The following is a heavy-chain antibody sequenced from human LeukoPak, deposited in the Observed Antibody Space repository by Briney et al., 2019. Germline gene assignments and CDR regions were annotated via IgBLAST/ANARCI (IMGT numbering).Heavy chain of an antibody. Sequence: SVKVSCKASGPTFSSYAISWVRQAPGQGLEWMGGIIPIFGTANYAQKFQGRVTITADESTSTAYMELSSLRSGDTAVYYCAGGGYGDYGGWFDPWGQGTLVTVSS. D-gene: IGHD4-17*01. CDR1: GPTFSSYA. V-gene: IGHV1-69*13. J-gene: IGHJ5*02. CDR2: IIPIFGTA. CDR3: AGGGYGDYGGWFDP.